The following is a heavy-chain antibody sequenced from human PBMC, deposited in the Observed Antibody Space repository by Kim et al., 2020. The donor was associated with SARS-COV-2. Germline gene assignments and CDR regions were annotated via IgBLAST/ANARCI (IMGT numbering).Heavy chain of an antibody. CDR3: ARSYYYDDGGSSSFDS. CDR1: GGSISTRYY. V-gene: IGHV4-39*01. D-gene: IGHD3-22*01. Sequence: SETLSLTCTVSGGSISTRYYWGWIRQPPGKGLEWIGSIYYGGSTYYNPSLKSRVTISVDTSKNQFSLRLSSVTAADSAVYFRARSYYYDDGGSSSFDSWGQGSPVTVSS. J-gene: IGHJ4*02. CDR2: IYYGGST.